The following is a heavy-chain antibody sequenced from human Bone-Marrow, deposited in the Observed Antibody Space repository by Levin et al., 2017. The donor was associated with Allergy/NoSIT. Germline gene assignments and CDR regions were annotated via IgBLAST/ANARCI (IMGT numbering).Heavy chain of an antibody. V-gene: IGHV3-21*01. J-gene: IGHJ3*02. D-gene: IGHD6-19*01. Sequence: GGSLRLSCAASGFSFRSYSMNWVRQAPGQGLEWVASISETRSFIYYADSVKGRFTISRDNAKNSMYLQMNSLRAEDTAVFYCARDGAVSGAFDIWGQGTMVTVSS. CDR2: ISETRSFI. CDR3: ARDGAVSGAFDI. CDR1: GFSFRSYS.